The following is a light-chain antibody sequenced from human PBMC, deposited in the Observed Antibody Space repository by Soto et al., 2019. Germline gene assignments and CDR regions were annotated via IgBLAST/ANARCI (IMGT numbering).Light chain of an antibody. CDR3: QQYGSSPRT. J-gene: IGKJ1*01. V-gene: IGKV3-20*01. CDR1: QSVSSSY. CDR2: GAS. Sequence: EIVLTQSPGTLPLSPGERATLSCRARQSVSSSYLAWYQQKPGQAPRLLIYGASGRATGIPDRFSGSGSGTDFTLTISRLEPEDFAVYYCQQYGSSPRTFGQGTKVEIK.